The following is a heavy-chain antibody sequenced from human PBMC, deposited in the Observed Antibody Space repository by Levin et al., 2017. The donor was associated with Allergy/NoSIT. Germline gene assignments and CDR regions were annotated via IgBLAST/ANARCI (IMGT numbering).Heavy chain of an antibody. Sequence: GGSLRLSCAASGFTFDDYAMHWVRQAPGKGLEWVSGISWNSGSIGYADSVKGRFTISRDNAKNSLYLQMNSLRAEDTALYYCAKDHCSGGSCYSVIDYWGQGTLVTVSS. J-gene: IGHJ4*02. D-gene: IGHD2-15*01. V-gene: IGHV3-9*01. CDR2: ISWNSGSI. CDR3: AKDHCSGGSCYSVIDY. CDR1: GFTFDDYA.